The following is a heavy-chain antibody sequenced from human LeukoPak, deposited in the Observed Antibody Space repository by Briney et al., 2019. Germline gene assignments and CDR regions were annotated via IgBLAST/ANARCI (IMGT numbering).Heavy chain of an antibody. CDR3: AKDPSLTTYYYDSSGYGNDY. J-gene: IGHJ4*02. Sequence: GRSLRLSCAASGFTFSSYAMHWVRQAPGKGLEWVAVISYDGSNKYYADSVKGRFTISRDNSKNTLYLQMNSLRAEDTAVYYCAKDPSLTTYYYDSSGYGNDYWGQGTLVTVSS. CDR2: ISYDGSNK. CDR1: GFTFSSYA. D-gene: IGHD3-22*01. V-gene: IGHV3-30*04.